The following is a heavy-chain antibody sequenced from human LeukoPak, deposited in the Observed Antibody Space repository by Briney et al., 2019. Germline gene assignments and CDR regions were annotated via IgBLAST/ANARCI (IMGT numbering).Heavy chain of an antibody. D-gene: IGHD2-21*01. CDR3: ARASLLVRFDP. J-gene: IGHJ5*02. CDR1: GGSFSGYY. CDR2: IYYSGST. V-gene: IGHV4-59*01. Sequence: SETLSLTCAVYGGSFSGYYWSWIRQPPGKGLEWIGYIYYSGSTNYNPSLKSRVTISVDTSKNQFSLKLSSVTAADTAVYYCARASLLVRFDPWGQGTLVTVSS.